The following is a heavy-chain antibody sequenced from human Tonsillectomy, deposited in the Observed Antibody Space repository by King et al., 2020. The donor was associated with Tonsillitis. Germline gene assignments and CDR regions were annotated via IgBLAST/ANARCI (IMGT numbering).Heavy chain of an antibody. CDR1: GGSISSYY. CDR2: IYYIGST. V-gene: IGHV4-59*01. CDR3: ARDPGDPYWYFDL. D-gene: IGHD7-27*01. J-gene: IGHJ2*01. Sequence: VQLQESGPGLVKPSETLSLTCTVSGGSISSYYWSWIRQPPGKGLEWIGYIYYIGSTNYNPALKSRVTISVDTTKNQFPLKLSSVTAADTAVYYCARDPGDPYWYFDLWGRGTLVTVSS.